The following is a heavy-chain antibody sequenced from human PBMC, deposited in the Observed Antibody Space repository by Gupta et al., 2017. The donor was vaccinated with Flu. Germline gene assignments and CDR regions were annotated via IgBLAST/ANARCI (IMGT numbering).Heavy chain of an antibody. CDR3: AARRAVPEGMAV. Sequence: QLQLQESGPGLVRPSETLSLTCTVSGGSISSSSYYWGWIRQSPGKGLEWIGIIYYSGSTYYTPALKSRVTISVDTSKKKASLDVGSVTAADTAIYYFAARRAVPEGMAVGGQGTTVTVSS. CDR2: IYYSGST. D-gene: IGHD6-19*01. J-gene: IGHJ6*02. CDR1: GGSISSSSYY. V-gene: IGHV4-39*01.